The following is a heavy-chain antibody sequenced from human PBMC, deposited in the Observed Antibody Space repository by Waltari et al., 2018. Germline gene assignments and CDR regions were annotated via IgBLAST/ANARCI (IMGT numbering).Heavy chain of an antibody. Sequence: QVQLQESGPGLVKPSETLSLTCTVSGGSISSHYWSWIRQPPGKGLEWIGYIYYSGSTNYNPSLKSRVTISVYTSKNQFSLKLSSVTAADTAVYYCARGVYGMDVWGQGTTVTVSS. CDR3: ARGVYGMDV. CDR1: GGSISSHY. V-gene: IGHV4-59*11. J-gene: IGHJ6*02. CDR2: IYYSGST.